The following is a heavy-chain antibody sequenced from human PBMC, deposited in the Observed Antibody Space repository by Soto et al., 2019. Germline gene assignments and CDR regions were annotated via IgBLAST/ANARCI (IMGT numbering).Heavy chain of an antibody. CDR1: GVTFSSYA. Sequence: QVQLVQSGAEVKKPGSSVKVSCKASGVTFSSYAISWVRQAPGQGLEWMGGIIPIFGTANYAQKFQGRVTITADEATSTAYMELSSLRSEDTAVYYCARALSVGATGVYPYYCDYWGQGTLVTVSS. CDR2: IIPIFGTA. J-gene: IGHJ4*02. V-gene: IGHV1-69*01. CDR3: ARALSVGATGVYPYYCDY. D-gene: IGHD1-26*01.